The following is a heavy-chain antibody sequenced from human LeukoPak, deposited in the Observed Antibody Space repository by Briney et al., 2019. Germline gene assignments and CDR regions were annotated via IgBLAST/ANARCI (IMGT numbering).Heavy chain of an antibody. CDR2: IHYSGST. CDR1: GGSVSGGNYY. Sequence: SETLSLTCTVSGGSVSGGNYYCSWIRQSPGKGLEWIGYIHYSGSTVYIPSLKSRVTMSIDTSKNQFSLNLSSVTAADTAVYYCARTGSTGGYWGQGTLVTVSS. J-gene: IGHJ4*02. V-gene: IGHV4-61*01. CDR3: ARTGSTGGY. D-gene: IGHD1-1*01.